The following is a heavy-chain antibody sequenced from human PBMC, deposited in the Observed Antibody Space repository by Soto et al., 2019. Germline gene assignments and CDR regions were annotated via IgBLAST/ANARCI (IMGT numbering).Heavy chain of an antibody. D-gene: IGHD1-26*01. Sequence: GESLKISCKGSGYSFTSYWISWVRQMPGKGLEWMGRIDPSDSYTNYSPSFQGHVTISADKSISTAYLQWSSLKASDTAMYYCARTGSPTYYYYGMDVWGQGTTVTVSS. J-gene: IGHJ6*02. V-gene: IGHV5-10-1*01. CDR3: ARTGSPTYYYYGMDV. CDR2: IDPSDSYT. CDR1: GYSFTSYW.